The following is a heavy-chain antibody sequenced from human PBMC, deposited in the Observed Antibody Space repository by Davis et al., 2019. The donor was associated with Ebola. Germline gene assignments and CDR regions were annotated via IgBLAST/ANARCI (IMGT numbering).Heavy chain of an antibody. CDR2: INHSGST. Sequence: PSETLSLTCAVYGGSFSGYYWSWIRQPPGKGLEWIGEINHSGSTNYNPSLKSRVTISVDTSKNQFSLKLSSVTAADTAVYYCARRGYVRSFGNYGMDVWGQGTTVTVSS. CDR3: ARRGYVRSFGNYGMDV. J-gene: IGHJ6*02. D-gene: IGHD3-9*01. V-gene: IGHV4-34*01. CDR1: GGSFSGYY.